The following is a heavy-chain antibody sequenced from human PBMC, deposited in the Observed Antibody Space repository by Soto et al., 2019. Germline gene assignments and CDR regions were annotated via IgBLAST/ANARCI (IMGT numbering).Heavy chain of an antibody. CDR2: ISSNGGTT. V-gene: IGHV3-64D*06. Sequence: GGSLRLSCSASGFTFSSFAMHWVRQAPGKGLEYVSGISSNGGTTYYVDSVKGRFIIFRDNSENTLYLQMRGLRLDDTDVYSRATALLVAATKALDLWGQGTMVTVSS. D-gene: IGHD1-26*01. CDR1: GFTFSSFA. CDR3: ATALLVAATKALDL. J-gene: IGHJ3*01.